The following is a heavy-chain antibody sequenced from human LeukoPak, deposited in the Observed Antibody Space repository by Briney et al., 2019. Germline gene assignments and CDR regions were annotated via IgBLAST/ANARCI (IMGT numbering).Heavy chain of an antibody. CDR3: ARGARPWQWLVPFDY. V-gene: IGHV1-69*05. J-gene: IGHJ4*02. CDR1: GGTFSSYA. D-gene: IGHD6-19*01. CDR2: IIPIFGTA. Sequence: GASVKVSCKASGGTFSSYAISWVRQAPGQGLEWMGGIIPIFGTANYAQKLQGRVTMTTDTSTSTAYMELRSLRSDDTAVYYCARGARPWQWLVPFDYWGQGTLVTVSS.